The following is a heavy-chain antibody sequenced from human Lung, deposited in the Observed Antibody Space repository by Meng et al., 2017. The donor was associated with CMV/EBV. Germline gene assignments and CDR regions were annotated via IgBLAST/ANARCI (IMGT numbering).Heavy chain of an antibody. Sequence: SXTXSLXCIVSGGSVSTSSSYWSWIRQPPGKGLEWIGFIYNSGSTNDNPSLKSRVTISVDTSKNQFSLKLTSVTVADTAVYYCARGFYDFWSGFGAVDYWXQGXLVTVSS. J-gene: IGHJ4*02. V-gene: IGHV4-61*01. D-gene: IGHD3-3*01. CDR1: GGSVSTSSSY. CDR3: ARGFYDFWSGFGAVDY. CDR2: IYNSGST.